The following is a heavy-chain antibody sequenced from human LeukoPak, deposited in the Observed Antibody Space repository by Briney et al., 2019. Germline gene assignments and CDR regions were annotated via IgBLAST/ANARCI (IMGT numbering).Heavy chain of an antibody. V-gene: IGHV1-8*01. CDR1: GYTFTSYD. J-gene: IGHJ6*02. D-gene: IGHD3-16*02. Sequence: ASVKVSCKASGYTFTSYDINWVRQATGQGLEWMGWMNPNSGNTGYAQKFQGRVTMTRNTSISTAYMELSSLRSEDTAVYYCARREIMITFGGVIVLPRVYYYYGMDVWGQGTTVTVS. CDR2: MNPNSGNT. CDR3: ARREIMITFGGVIVLPRVYYYYGMDV.